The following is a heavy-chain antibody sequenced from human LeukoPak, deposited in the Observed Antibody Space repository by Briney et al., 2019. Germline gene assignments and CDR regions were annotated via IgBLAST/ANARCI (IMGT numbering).Heavy chain of an antibody. V-gene: IGHV4-59*01. CDR3: ARLILTTYDAFDI. CDR2: IYYSGST. Sequence: SETLSLTCAVYGGSFSGYYWSWIRQPPGKGLEWIGYIYYSGSTNYNPSLKSRVTISVDTSKNQFSLKLSSVTAADTAVYYCARLILTTYDAFDIWGQGTMVTVSS. J-gene: IGHJ3*02. D-gene: IGHD3-3*01. CDR1: GGSFSGYY.